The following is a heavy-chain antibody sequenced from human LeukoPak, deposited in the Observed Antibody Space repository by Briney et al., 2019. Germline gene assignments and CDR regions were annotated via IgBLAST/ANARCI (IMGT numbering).Heavy chain of an antibody. CDR1: GFTFSSYA. CDR2: ISGSGGST. Sequence: GGSLRLSCAASGFTFSSYAMSWVRQAPGKGLEWVSAISGSGGSTYYADSVQGRFTISRDNSKNTLFLQMNSLRAEDTAVYYCARGPVRIRAFDIWGQGTMVTVSS. CDR3: ARGPVRIRAFDI. D-gene: IGHD2-8*01. V-gene: IGHV3-23*01. J-gene: IGHJ3*02.